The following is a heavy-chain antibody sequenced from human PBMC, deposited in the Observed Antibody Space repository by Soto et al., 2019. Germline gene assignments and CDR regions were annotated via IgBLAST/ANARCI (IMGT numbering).Heavy chain of an antibody. V-gene: IGHV3-23*01. CDR3: ARSPAAGIYWFDP. CDR2: ISGSGGST. D-gene: IGHD6-13*01. Sequence: PGGSLRLSCAASGFTFSSYAMSWVRQAPGKGLEWVSAISGSGGSTYYADSVKGRFTISRDNAKNSLYLQMNSLRAEDTAVYYCARSPAAGIYWFDPWGQGTLVTVSS. CDR1: GFTFSSYA. J-gene: IGHJ5*02.